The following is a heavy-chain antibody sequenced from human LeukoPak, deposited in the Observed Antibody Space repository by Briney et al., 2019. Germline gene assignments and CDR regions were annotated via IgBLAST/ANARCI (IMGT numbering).Heavy chain of an antibody. CDR2: INPNSGGT. V-gene: IGHV1-2*02. J-gene: IGHJ4*02. CDR3: ARGPGDYVWGTYRPFDY. CDR1: GYTFTGYY. D-gene: IGHD3-16*02. Sequence: GASVKVSCKASGYTFTGYYMHWVRQAPGQGLEWMGWINPNSGGTNYAQKFQGRVTMTRDTSISTAYMELSRLRSDDTAVYYCARGPGDYVWGTYRPFDYWGQGTLVTVSP.